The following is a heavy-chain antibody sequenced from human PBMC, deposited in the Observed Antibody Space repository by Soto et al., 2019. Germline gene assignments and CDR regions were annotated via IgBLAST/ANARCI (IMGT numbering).Heavy chain of an antibody. J-gene: IGHJ6*04. D-gene: IGHD1-1*01. CDR1: GYAFTSYA. CDR2: INAGNGNT. Sequence: ASVKVSCKVSGYAFTSYAMHWVRQAPGQRLEWMGWINAGNGNTKYSQKFQGRVTITRDTSASTAYMELSSLRSEDTAVYYCARGSGDWNYHYYYGMAVWGKGTTVPVSS. CDR3: ARGSGDWNYHYYYGMAV. V-gene: IGHV1-3*01.